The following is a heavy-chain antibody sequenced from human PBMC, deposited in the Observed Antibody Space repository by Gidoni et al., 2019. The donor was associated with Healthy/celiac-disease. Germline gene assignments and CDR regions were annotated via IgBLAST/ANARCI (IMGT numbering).Heavy chain of an antibody. CDR3: AKDVRFLEWPIYYFDY. CDR2: ISGSGGST. V-gene: IGHV3-23*01. J-gene: IGHJ4*02. CDR1: GFTFSSYA. Sequence: EVQLLESGGGLVQPGGSLRLSCAASGFTFSSYAMSWVRQAPGKGLEWVSAISGSGGSTYYADSVKGRFTISRDNSKNTLYLQMNSLRAEDTAVYYCAKDVRFLEWPIYYFDYWGQGTLVTVSS. D-gene: IGHD3-3*01.